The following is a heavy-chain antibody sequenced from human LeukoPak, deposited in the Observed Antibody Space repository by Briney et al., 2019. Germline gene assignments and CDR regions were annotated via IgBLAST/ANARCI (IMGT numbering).Heavy chain of an antibody. D-gene: IGHD4-11*01. CDR1: GGSISSSSYY. CDR3: ARRRYSKWSRYFDY. J-gene: IGHJ4*02. CDR2: IYYSGST. Sequence: NASETLSLTCTVSGGSISSSSYYWGWIRQPPGKGLEWIGSIYYSGSTYYNPSLKSRVTISVDTSKNQFSLKLSSVTAADTAVYYCARRRYSKWSRYFDYWGQGTLVTVSS. V-gene: IGHV4-39*07.